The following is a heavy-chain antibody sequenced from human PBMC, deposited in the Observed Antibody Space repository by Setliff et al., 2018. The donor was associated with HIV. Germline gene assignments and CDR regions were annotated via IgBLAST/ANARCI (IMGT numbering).Heavy chain of an antibody. J-gene: IGHJ6*03. CDR2: LHYSGST. CDR1: GGSISSSY. Sequence: SETLSLTCTVSGGSISSSYWTWTRQPPGKGLEWIGNLHYSGSTNYNPSLKSRVTISVDTSKNQFSLKVNSVTAADTAVYYCARHGAFYYYYYMDVWGKGTTVTVSS. V-gene: IGHV4-59*08. CDR3: ARHGAFYYYYYMDV.